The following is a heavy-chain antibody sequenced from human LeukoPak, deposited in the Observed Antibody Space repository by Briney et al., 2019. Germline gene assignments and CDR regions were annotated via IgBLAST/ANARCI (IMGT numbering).Heavy chain of an antibody. CDR3: ARGMAAYYYYGMDV. CDR1: GCTFSNYG. D-gene: IGHD2-8*01. J-gene: IGHJ6*02. CDR2: ISYDGSNK. Sequence: GGSLRLSCAASGCTFSNYGMHWVRQAPGKGLQWVAVISYDGSNKYYADSVKGRFTISRDNSKNTLYLQMNSLRADDTAVYYCARGMAAYYYYGMDVWGQGTTVTVSS. V-gene: IGHV3-30*03.